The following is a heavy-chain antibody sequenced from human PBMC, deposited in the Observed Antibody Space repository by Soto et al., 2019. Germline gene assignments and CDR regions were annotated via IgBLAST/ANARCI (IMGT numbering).Heavy chain of an antibody. CDR1: GYAFTGYY. D-gene: IGHD6-6*01. Sequence: KVSCKASGYAFTGYYMHWLRQAPGQGLEWMGWINPNSGGTNYAQKFQGWVTMTRDTSISTAYMELSRLRSDDTAVYYCARNGYSSSSPILVYWGQGTLVTVSS. J-gene: IGHJ4*02. V-gene: IGHV1-2*04. CDR3: ARNGYSSSSPILVY. CDR2: INPNSGGT.